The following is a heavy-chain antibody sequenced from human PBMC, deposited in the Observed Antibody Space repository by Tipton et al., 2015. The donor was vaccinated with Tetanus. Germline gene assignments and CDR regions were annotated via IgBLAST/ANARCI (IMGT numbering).Heavy chain of an antibody. CDR2: ISTSSSYK. CDR1: GLKFSSYS. J-gene: IGHJ6*02. Sequence: SLRLSCAASGLKFSSYSMSWVRQSPGKGPEWVSSISTSSSYKKYADSVRGRFTISRDNAKNSLYLQMNSLRADDTAVYYCARDRGSSAYGYYYGMDVWGQGTTVTVSS. CDR3: ARDRGSSAYGYYYGMDV. D-gene: IGHD3-16*01. V-gene: IGHV3-21*04.